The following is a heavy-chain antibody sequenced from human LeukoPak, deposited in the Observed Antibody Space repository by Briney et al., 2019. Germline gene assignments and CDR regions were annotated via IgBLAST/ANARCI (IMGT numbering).Heavy chain of an antibody. CDR3: ARVGGYYYDSSGYLGY. CDR2: INPSGGST. V-gene: IGHV1-46*01. Sequence: ASVKVSCKASGYTFSSYYMHWVRQAPGQGLEWMGIINPSGGSTSYAQKFQGRVTMTRDMSTSTVYMELSSLRSEDAAVYYCARVGGYYYDSSGYLGYWGQGTLVTVSS. J-gene: IGHJ4*02. CDR1: GYTFSSYY. D-gene: IGHD3-22*01.